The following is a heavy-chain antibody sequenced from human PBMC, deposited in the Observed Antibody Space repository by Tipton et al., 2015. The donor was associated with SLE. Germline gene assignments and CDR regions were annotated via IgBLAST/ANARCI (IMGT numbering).Heavy chain of an antibody. J-gene: IGHJ4*02. D-gene: IGHD1-1*01. CDR1: TFTFSSYA. Sequence: LSLTCVASTFTFSSYAMNWVRQVPGKGLEWVSVIYADGDTYYADSVKGRFTISRDGSKTAGFLQMHSLREDDTAIYYCTRERTGIIDYWGQGTLVTVSP. CDR3: TRERTGIIDY. CDR2: IYADGDT. V-gene: IGHV3-23*03.